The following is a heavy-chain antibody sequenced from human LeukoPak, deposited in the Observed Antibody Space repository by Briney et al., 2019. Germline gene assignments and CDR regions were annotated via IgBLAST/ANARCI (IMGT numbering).Heavy chain of an antibody. CDR3: ARDPSYYDSSGSGPHYYYGMDV. Sequence: GGSLRLSCAASGFRVSDNYMSWVRQAPGKGLEWVSVIYSGGSTSYTDSVKGRFTISRDTSNNTMYLQINSLRAEDTAVYYCARDPSYYDSSGSGPHYYYGMDVWGQGTTVTVSS. CDR1: GFRVSDNY. J-gene: IGHJ6*02. CDR2: IYSGGST. D-gene: IGHD3-22*01. V-gene: IGHV3-53*01.